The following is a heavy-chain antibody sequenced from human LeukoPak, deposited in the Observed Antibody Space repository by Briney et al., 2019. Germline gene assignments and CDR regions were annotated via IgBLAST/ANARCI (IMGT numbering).Heavy chain of an antibody. CDR3: ANTGTYLGLVDY. V-gene: IGHV3-23*01. CDR1: GFTFSSYA. Sequence: GGSLRLSXAASGFTFSSYAMSWVRQAPGKGLEWVSAISGSGGSTYYADSVKGRFTISRDNSKNTLYLQMNSLRAEDTAVYYCANTGTYLGLVDYWGQRTLVTVSS. J-gene: IGHJ4*02. CDR2: ISGSGGST. D-gene: IGHD1-14*01.